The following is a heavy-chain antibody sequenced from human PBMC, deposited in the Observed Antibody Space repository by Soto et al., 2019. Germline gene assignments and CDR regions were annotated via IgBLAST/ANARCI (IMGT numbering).Heavy chain of an antibody. CDR2: ISYDGSNK. J-gene: IGHJ4*02. D-gene: IGHD3-9*01. CDR3: ARDGTSDYDILTGYSPAFDY. V-gene: IGHV3-30*03. CDR1: GFTFSSYG. Sequence: LRLSCAASGFTFSSYGMHWVRQAPGKGLEWVAVISYDGSNKYYADSVKGRFTISRDNSKNTLYLQMNSLRAEDTAVYYCARDGTSDYDILTGYSPAFDYWGQGTLVTVSS.